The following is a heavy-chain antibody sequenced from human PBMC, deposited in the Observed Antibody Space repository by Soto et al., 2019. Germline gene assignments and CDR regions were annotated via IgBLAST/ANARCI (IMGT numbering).Heavy chain of an antibody. CDR3: AKDGGYYDSSGYYLL. CDR2: ISSRSSYT. J-gene: IGHJ4*02. CDR1: GFSFSDYY. V-gene: IGHV3-11*05. D-gene: IGHD3-22*01. Sequence: GGSLRLSCAVSGFSFSDYYMIWIRQAPGKGLEMVSYISSRSSYTYYADSVKGRFTISRGNSKNTLYLQMNSLRAEDTAVYYCAKDGGYYDSSGYYLLWGQGTPVTVSS.